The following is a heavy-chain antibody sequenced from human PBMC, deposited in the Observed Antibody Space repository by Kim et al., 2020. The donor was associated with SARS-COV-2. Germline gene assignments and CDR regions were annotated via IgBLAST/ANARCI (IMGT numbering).Heavy chain of an antibody. CDR2: IYYSGST. D-gene: IGHD6-13*01. V-gene: IGHV4-31*03. CDR3: ARHGYMGVDP. J-gene: IGHJ5*02. CDR1: GGSISSGGYY. Sequence: SETLSLTCTVSGGSISSGGYYWSWIRQHPGKGLEWIGYIYYSGSTYYNPSLKSRVTISVDTTKNQFSLKLSSVTASYTAAYYCARHGYMGVDPWRQGTLV.